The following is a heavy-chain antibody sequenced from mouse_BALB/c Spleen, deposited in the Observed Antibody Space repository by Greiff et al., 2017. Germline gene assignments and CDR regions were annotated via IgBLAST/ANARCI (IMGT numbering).Heavy chain of an antibody. CDR3: TRGSLVYDLFAY. V-gene: IGHV1-5*01. Sequence: EVQRVESGTVLARPGASVKMSCKASGYTFTSYWMHWVKQRPGQGLEWIGAIYPGNSDTSYNQKFKGKAKLTAVTSTSTAYMELSSLTNEDSAVYYCTRGSLVYDLFAYWGQGTLVTVSA. CDR2: IYPGNSDT. J-gene: IGHJ3*01. D-gene: IGHD2-3*01. CDR1: GYTFTSYW.